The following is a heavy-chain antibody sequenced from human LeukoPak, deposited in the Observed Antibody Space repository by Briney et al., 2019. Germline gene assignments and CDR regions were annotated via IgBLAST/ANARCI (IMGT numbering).Heavy chain of an antibody. Sequence: SETLSLTCIVSGGSINSRSYYWGWIRQPPGKGLEWIGSFSYSGSTYYNPSLKSRVTISVDTSKNQFSLKLSSVTAADTAVYYCARLDLAAAGHYWGQGTLVTVSS. CDR3: ARLDLAAAGHY. V-gene: IGHV4-39*07. J-gene: IGHJ4*02. CDR2: FSYSGST. CDR1: GGSINSRSYY. D-gene: IGHD6-13*01.